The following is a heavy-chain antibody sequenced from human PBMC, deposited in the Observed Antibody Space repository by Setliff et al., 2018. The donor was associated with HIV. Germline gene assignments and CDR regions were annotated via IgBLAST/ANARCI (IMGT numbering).Heavy chain of an antibody. Sequence: SETLSLTCTVSGASISSGSFFCSWIRQPAGKGLEWIGSIYHSGSTYYNPSLKSRVTISLDTSKNQFSLNLSSVTAADTAVYYCAGCITGTTHWFDPWGQGTLVTVSS. CDR3: AGCITGTTHWFDP. CDR2: IYHSGST. CDR1: GASISSGSFF. D-gene: IGHD1-20*01. V-gene: IGHV4-39*07. J-gene: IGHJ5*02.